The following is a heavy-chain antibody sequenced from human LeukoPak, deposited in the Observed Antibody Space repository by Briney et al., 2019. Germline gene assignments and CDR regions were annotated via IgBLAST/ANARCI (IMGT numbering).Heavy chain of an antibody. Sequence: GGSLRLSCAASGFTFSSYEMNWVRQAPGKGLEWVSYISSSGSTIYYADSVKGRFTISRDNSKNTLYLQMNSLRAEDTAVYYCAKGGDGYNYAYRFDYWGQGTLVTVSS. CDR3: AKGGDGYNYAYRFDY. CDR2: ISSSGSTI. J-gene: IGHJ4*02. V-gene: IGHV3-48*03. D-gene: IGHD5-24*01. CDR1: GFTFSSYE.